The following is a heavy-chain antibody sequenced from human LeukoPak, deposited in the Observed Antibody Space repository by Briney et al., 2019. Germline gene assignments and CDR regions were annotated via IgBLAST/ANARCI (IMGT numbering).Heavy chain of an antibody. J-gene: IGHJ4*02. CDR2: ISYDGSDK. D-gene: IGHD1-7*01. CDR3: AKNRVVFNWNYAYYFDS. Sequence: SLRLSCAASGFTFSSYAMHWVRQAPGKGLEWVTIISYDGSDKYYADSVRGRFTISRDNSKNTLYLQMNSLRAEDTAFYYCAKNRVVFNWNYAYYFDSWGQGTLVTVSS. CDR1: GFTFSSYA. V-gene: IGHV3-30*18.